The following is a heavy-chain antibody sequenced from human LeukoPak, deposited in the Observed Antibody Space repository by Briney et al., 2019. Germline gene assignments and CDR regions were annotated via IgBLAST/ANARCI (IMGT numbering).Heavy chain of an antibody. CDR3: ARMTSSGWYAAGYYFDY. J-gene: IGHJ4*02. Sequence: GSLRLSCAASGFTFSSYAMSWIRQPPGKGLEWIGYIYFSGSTNYNPSLKSRVTISVDTSKNQFSLKMSSVTAADTAVYYCARMTSSGWYAAGYYFDYWGQGTLVTVSS. CDR1: GFTFSSYA. V-gene: IGHV4-59*01. D-gene: IGHD6-19*01. CDR2: IYFSGST.